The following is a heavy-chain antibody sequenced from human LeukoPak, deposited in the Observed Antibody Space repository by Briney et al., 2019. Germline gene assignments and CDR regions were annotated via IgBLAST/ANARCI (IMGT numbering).Heavy chain of an antibody. J-gene: IGHJ5*02. CDR3: ARDFRDGYSPGFDP. V-gene: IGHV6-1*01. CDR1: GDSVSSNSAA. CDR2: TYFRSKWFN. D-gene: IGHD5-24*01. Sequence: SQTLSLTCAISGDSVSSNSAACNWIRQSPSRGLEWLGRTYFRSKWFNDYAVSVKGRITINPDTSKNQFSLQLNSVTPEDTAAYYCARDFRDGYSPGFDPWGQGTLVTVSS.